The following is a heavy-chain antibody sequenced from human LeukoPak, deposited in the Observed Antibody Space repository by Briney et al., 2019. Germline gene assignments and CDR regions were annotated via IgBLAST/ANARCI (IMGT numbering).Heavy chain of an antibody. J-gene: IGHJ4*02. Sequence: GGSLRLSCAAFGFIFSDHYMDWVRQAPGKGLEWVVRTRNKANSYTTEYAASVKGRFTISRDDSKNSLYLQMNSLKNEDAAVYYCASQEYYYDSSGSYYWGQGTLVTVSS. V-gene: IGHV3-72*01. CDR3: ASQEYYYDSSGSYY. CDR2: TRNKANSYTT. D-gene: IGHD3-22*01. CDR1: GFIFSDHY.